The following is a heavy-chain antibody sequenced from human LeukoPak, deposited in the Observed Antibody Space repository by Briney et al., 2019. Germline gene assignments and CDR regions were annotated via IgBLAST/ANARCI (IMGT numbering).Heavy chain of an antibody. J-gene: IGHJ4*02. CDR2: IGDSGDAT. Sequence: GGSLRLSCAASGFTFITYAMGWVRQAPGKGLEWVSAIGDSGDATYYADSVKGRFTISRDNSKDTLYLQMSSLRAEDTALYYCATSFNWNYVHWGQGTLVTVSS. CDR1: GFTFITYA. V-gene: IGHV3-23*01. CDR3: ATSFNWNYVH. D-gene: IGHD1-7*01.